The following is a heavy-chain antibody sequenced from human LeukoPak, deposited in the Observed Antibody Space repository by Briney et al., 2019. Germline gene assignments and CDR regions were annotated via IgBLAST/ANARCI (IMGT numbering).Heavy chain of an antibody. V-gene: IGHV1-18*01. Sequence: ASVKVSCKASGYTFTNYGISWVRQAPGRGLEWMGWISSYNDNTHYAQKLQGRVTVTRDTSISTAYMELSRLRSDDTAVYYCARRAVAGYYFDYWGQGTLVTVSS. CDR3: ARRAVAGYYFDY. J-gene: IGHJ4*02. D-gene: IGHD6-19*01. CDR1: GYTFTNYG. CDR2: ISSYNDNT.